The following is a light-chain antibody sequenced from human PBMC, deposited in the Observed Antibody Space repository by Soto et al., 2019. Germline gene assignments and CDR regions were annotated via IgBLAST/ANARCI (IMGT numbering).Light chain of an antibody. Sequence: QSALTQPASVSGSPGQSITISCTGTSSDVGGYNLVSWYQQHPGKAPKVMIYEGSKRPSGVSNRFSGSKFGNTASLTISGLQAEDEADYYCCSYAGSSTYVFGTGTKV. J-gene: IGLJ1*01. CDR1: SSDVGGYNL. CDR3: CSYAGSSTYV. V-gene: IGLV2-23*01. CDR2: EGS.